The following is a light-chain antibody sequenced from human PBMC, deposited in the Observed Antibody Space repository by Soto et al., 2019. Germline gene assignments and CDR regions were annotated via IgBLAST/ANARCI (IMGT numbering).Light chain of an antibody. CDR3: QHFGDSPIT. V-gene: IGKV3-15*01. CDR2: GAS. J-gene: IGKJ5*01. CDR1: QNVINN. Sequence: EIVMTQSPATLSVSPGDGATLSCRASQNVINNLAWYQQKPGQAPRLLIYGASTRATGIPARFSGSGSGTEFTLSISSLQSEDFAVYYCQHFGDSPITFGQGTRLEIK.